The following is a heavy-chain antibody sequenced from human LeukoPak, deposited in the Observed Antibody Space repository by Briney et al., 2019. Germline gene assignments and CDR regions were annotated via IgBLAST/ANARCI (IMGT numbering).Heavy chain of an antibody. CDR2: ISYSGST. Sequence: SEALSLTCTVSGGSISSSSYYWGWIRQPPGKGLEWIGSISYSGSTYYNPSLKSRVTISVDTSKNQFSLKLSSVTAADTAVYYCATSYTTSSALGNWGQGTLVTVSS. CDR3: ATSYTTSSALGN. V-gene: IGHV4-39*07. J-gene: IGHJ4*02. CDR1: GGSISSSSYY. D-gene: IGHD6-6*01.